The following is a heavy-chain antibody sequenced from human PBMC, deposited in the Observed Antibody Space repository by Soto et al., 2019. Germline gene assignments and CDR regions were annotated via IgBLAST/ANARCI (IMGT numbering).Heavy chain of an antibody. CDR3: ARGESGYDWFFDY. D-gene: IGHD5-12*01. J-gene: IGHJ4*02. CDR1: GGSISSDDYY. Sequence: QVQLQESGPGLVKPPQTLSLTCTVSGGSISSDDYYWSWFRQPPGKGLEWIGYISYSGRTYYSPYLKSRVSMSVDTSEKQFSLNLSSVTAADTAVYYCARGESGYDWFFDYWGQGTLVTVSS. V-gene: IGHV4-30-4*01. CDR2: ISYSGRT.